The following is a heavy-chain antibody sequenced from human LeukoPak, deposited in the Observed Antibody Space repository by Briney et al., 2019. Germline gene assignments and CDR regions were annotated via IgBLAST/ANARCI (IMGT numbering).Heavy chain of an antibody. Sequence: SSQTLSLTCTVSGGSISSGGYYWSWIRQHPGKGLEWIGYIYYSGSTYYNPSLKSRVTISVDTSKNQFSLKLTSVTAADTAVYYCARNRDVHNGMDVWGQGITVTVSS. J-gene: IGHJ6*02. CDR1: GGSISSGGYY. CDR3: ARNRDVHNGMDV. D-gene: IGHD3-10*01. V-gene: IGHV4-31*03. CDR2: IYYSGST.